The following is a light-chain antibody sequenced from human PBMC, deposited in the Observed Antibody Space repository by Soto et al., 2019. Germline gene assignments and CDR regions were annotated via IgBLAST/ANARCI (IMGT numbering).Light chain of an antibody. Sequence: QSVLTQPASVSGSPGQSITISCTGTSSEVGDYNHVSWYQQHPGKAPKLIIYDVSNRPSGVSNRFSGSKSGNSASLTISGLQAEDEADYYCSSYASSSTYVFGTG. V-gene: IGLV2-14*01. CDR3: SSYASSSTYV. CDR1: SSEVGDYNH. J-gene: IGLJ1*01. CDR2: DVS.